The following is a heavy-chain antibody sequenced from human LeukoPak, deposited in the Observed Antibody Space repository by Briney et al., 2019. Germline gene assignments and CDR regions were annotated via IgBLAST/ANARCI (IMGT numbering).Heavy chain of an antibody. CDR3: ARSSGTYYNVDY. CDR2: INPSGGST. Sequence: GASVKVSCKASGYTFTSYGISWVRQAPGQGLEWMGIINPSGGSTSYAQKFQGRVTMTRDTSTSTVQMELSSLRSEDTAVYYCARSSGTYYNVDYWGKGTLVTVSS. CDR1: GYTFTSYG. J-gene: IGHJ4*02. D-gene: IGHD3-10*01. V-gene: IGHV1-46*01.